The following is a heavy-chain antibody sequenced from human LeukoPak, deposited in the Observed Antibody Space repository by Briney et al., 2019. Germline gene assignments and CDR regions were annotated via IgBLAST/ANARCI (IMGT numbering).Heavy chain of an antibody. CDR1: GGSLSDYY. D-gene: IGHD3-10*01. V-gene: IGHV4-34*01. CDR2: IKPGGIT. Sequence: SETLSLTCAVYGGSLSDYYWSWIRQPPGEGLEWIGEIKPGGITNYNPSVKSRVTISADTSKNQLFLNANSATAADTAVYYCVRGFAGVVGDYWGQGTLVTVSS. CDR3: VRGFAGVVGDY. J-gene: IGHJ4*02.